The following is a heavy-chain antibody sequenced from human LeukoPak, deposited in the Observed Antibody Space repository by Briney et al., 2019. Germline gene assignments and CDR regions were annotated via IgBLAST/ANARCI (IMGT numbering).Heavy chain of an antibody. CDR2: IDYSGST. J-gene: IGHJ3*02. CDR3: ARLINNDNSGDADTFDM. Sequence: PSETLSLTCTVSGGSMRSHYWSWIRQTPGKGLEWIGYIDYSGSTRYNPSLQSRVTISVDTSKNQFSLELTSVTATGTAAYYCARLINNDNSGDADTFDMWGQGTVVTVFS. D-gene: IGHD3-22*01. CDR1: GGSMRSHY. V-gene: IGHV4-59*11.